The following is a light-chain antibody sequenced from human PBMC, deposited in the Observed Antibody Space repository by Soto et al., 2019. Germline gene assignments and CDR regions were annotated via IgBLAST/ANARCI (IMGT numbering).Light chain of an antibody. Sequence: QSDLTQPASVSGSPGQSITISCTGTCSDVGGYNYVSWYQQHPGKAPKLMIYDVSNRPSGVSNRFSGSKSGNTASLTISGLQAEDEADYYCSSYTSSSTLVFGGGTKLTVL. J-gene: IGLJ2*01. CDR3: SSYTSSSTLV. CDR2: DVS. CDR1: CSDVGGYNY. V-gene: IGLV2-14*01.